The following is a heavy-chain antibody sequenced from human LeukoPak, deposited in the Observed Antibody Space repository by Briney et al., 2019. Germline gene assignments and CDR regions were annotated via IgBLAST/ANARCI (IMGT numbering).Heavy chain of an antibody. Sequence: GGSLRLSCAASGVTLSSFAMSWARQAPGKGLEWVSGISSSGSGDNTYYADSVKGRFTISRDNSKNTLYLQMNSLRAEDTAVYYCAEGGVTYDSSGYDHWGQGTLVTVSS. V-gene: IGHV3-23*01. CDR3: AEGGVTYDSSGYDH. CDR2: ISSSGSGDNT. CDR1: GVTLSSFA. D-gene: IGHD3-22*01. J-gene: IGHJ4*02.